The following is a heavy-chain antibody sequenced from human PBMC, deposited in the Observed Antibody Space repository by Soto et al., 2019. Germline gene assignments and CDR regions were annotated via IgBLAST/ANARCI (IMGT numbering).Heavy chain of an antibody. D-gene: IGHD2-2*02. CDR1: GGSISSYY. CDR3: VGVVVVPAAISNYYYYGMDV. J-gene: IGHJ6*02. V-gene: IGHV4-4*07. Sequence: SETLSLTCTVSGGSISSYYWSWIRQPAGKGLEWIGRIYTSGSTNYNPSLKSRVTMSVDTSKNQFSLKLSSVTAADAAVYYCVGVVVVPAAISNYYYYGMDVWGQGTTVTVSS. CDR2: IYTSGST.